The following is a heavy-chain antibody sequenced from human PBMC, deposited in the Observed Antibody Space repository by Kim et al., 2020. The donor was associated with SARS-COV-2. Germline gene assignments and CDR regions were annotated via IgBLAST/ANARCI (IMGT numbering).Heavy chain of an antibody. J-gene: IGHJ4*02. Sequence: GGSLRLSCAASGFTFDDYTMHWVRQAPGKGLEWVSLISWDGGSTYYADSVKGRFTISRDNSKNSLYLQMNSLRTEDTALYYCAKDNNGYSSSWSELYYFDYWGQGTLVTVSS. D-gene: IGHD6-13*01. CDR1: GFTFDDYT. V-gene: IGHV3-43*01. CDR3: AKDNNGYSSSWSELYYFDY. CDR2: ISWDGGST.